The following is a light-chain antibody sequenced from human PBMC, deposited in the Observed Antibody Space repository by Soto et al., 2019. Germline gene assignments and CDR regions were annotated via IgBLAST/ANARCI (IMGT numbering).Light chain of an antibody. Sequence: QSVLTQPPSASGSPGQSVTISCTGTSSDVGGYKYVSWYQQHPGKAPKLMIYEVSQRPSGVPDRFSGSKSGSTASLPVSGLQAEDEADYYCSSYAGSNDVMFGGGTKLTVL. J-gene: IGLJ3*02. CDR3: SSYAGSNDVM. V-gene: IGLV2-8*01. CDR2: EVS. CDR1: SSDVGGYKY.